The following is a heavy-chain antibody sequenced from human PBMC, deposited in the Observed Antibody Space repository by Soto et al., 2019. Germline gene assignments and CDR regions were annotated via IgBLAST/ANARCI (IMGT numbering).Heavy chain of an antibody. V-gene: IGHV3-11*01. CDR3: ARTHYGGNSRWFDP. D-gene: IGHD4-17*01. Sequence: GGSLRLSCAASGFTFGDYYMSWIRQAPGKGLEWVSYISSSGSTIYYADSVKGRFTISRDNAKNSLYLQMNSLRAEDTAVYYCARTHYGGNSRWFDPWGQGTLVTVSS. CDR1: GFTFGDYY. CDR2: ISSSGSTI. J-gene: IGHJ5*02.